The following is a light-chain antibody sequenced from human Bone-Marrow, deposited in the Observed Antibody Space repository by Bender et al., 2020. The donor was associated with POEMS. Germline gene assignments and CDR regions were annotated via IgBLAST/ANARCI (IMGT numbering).Light chain of an antibody. J-gene: IGLJ2*01. CDR2: GGS. Sequence: QSVLTPPPSVSGTPGQRVTISCSGSGSNIDVATYKFVSWYQHHPGKAPKLIIYGGSNRPSGVSNRFSGSKSGNTASLTISGLQAEDEADYYCATWDAKMSGQYVLFGGGTKLTVL. V-gene: IGLV2-23*01. CDR1: NIDVATYKF. CDR3: ATWDAKMSGQYVL.